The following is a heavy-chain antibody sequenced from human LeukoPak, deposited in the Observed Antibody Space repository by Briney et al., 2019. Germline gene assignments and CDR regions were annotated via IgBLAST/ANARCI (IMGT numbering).Heavy chain of an antibody. V-gene: IGHV4-59*04. Sequence: SETLSLTCNVSGGSISRYYWAWIRQPPGMGLESIGKIHNGGNAYYTPSLKSRVTLSMDASRNQVSLRPSSVTAADTAVYYCASGYSTTLDFWGQGTLVTVSS. J-gene: IGHJ4*02. CDR2: IHNGGNA. CDR1: GGSISRYY. D-gene: IGHD6-13*01. CDR3: ASGYSTTLDF.